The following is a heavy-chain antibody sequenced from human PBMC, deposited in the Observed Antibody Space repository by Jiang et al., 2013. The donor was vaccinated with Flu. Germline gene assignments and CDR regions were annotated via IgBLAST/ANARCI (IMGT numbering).Heavy chain of an antibody. V-gene: IGHV4-39*01. CDR3: VRHDYDHVWGSSRRAAFDI. J-gene: IGHJ3*02. CDR1: GAFITTRSFY. D-gene: IGHD3-16*02. Sequence: GPGLVKPSETLSLTCTVSGAFITTRSFYWGWVRQPPGKALEWIGSIYYPGGTYYNPSLKSRVFISADAPKNELSLKLSSVTAADTAIYFCVRHDYDHVWGSSRRAAFDI. CDR2: IYYPGGT.